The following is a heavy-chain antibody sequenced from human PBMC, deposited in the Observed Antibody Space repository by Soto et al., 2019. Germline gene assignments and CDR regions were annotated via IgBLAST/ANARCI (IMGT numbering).Heavy chain of an antibody. J-gene: IGHJ6*02. CDR2: IKQDGSEK. V-gene: IGHV3-7*01. D-gene: IGHD6-19*01. Sequence: GGSLRLSCAASGFTFSSYWMSWVRKAPGKGLEWVANIKQDGSEKYYVDSVKGRFTVSRDNAKNSLYLQMNSLRAEDTAVYYCASDREWLGSGYYYGMDVWGQGTTVTVSS. CDR3: ASDREWLGSGYYYGMDV. CDR1: GFTFSSYW.